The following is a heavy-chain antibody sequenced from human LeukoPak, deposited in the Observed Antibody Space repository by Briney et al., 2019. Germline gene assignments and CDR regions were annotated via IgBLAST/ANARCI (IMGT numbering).Heavy chain of an antibody. V-gene: IGHV3-9*01. CDR3: ARDPLSTYGGTRYYFDY. CDR1: GFTFDDYA. J-gene: IGHJ4*02. CDR2: ISWNSGSI. D-gene: IGHD4-23*01. Sequence: GRSLRLSCAASGFTFDDYAMHWVRQAPGKGLEWVSGISWNSGSIGYADSVKGRFTISRDNAKNSLHLQMNSLRAEDTAVYYCARDPLSTYGGTRYYFDYWGQGTLVTVSS.